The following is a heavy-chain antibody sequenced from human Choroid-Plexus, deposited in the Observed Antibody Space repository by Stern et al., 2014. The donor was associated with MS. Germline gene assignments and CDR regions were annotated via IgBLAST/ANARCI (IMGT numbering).Heavy chain of an antibody. CDR2: LYYSGST. V-gene: IGHV4-31*03. J-gene: IGHJ4*02. CDR3: ARGPPDYYDSSGYYTY. D-gene: IGHD3-22*01. Sequence: VQLVESGPGLVKPSQTLSLTCTVSGGPISSGGYYWSWIRQHPGKGLEWMGYLYYSGSTYYNPSLKSRVSISVDTSKNQFSLKLSSVTAADTAVYYCARGPPDYYDSSGYYTYWGQGTLVTVSS. CDR1: GGPISSGGYY.